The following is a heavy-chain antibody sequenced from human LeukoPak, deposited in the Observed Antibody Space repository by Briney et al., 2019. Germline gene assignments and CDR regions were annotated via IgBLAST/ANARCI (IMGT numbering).Heavy chain of an antibody. CDR1: GGSFSGYY. CDR3: ARGMQLVRYNWFDP. V-gene: IGHV4-34*01. CDR2: INHSGST. Sequence: PSETLSLTCAVYGGSFSGYYWSWLRQPPGKGLEWIGEINHSGSTNYNPSLKSRVTISVDTSKNQFSLKLSSVTAADTAVYYCARGMQLVRYNWFDPWGQGTLVTVSS. J-gene: IGHJ5*02. D-gene: IGHD6-6*01.